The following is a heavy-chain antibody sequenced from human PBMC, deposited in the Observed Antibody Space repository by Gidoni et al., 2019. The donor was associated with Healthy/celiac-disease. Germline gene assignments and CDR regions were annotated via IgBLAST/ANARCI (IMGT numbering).Heavy chain of an antibody. CDR2: ISYDGSNK. V-gene: IGHV3-30-3*01. CDR3: ARGKLELLAEWFDP. J-gene: IGHJ5*02. D-gene: IGHD1-7*01. Sequence: QVQLVESGGGVVQPGRSLRLSCAASGFPFSSYAMHWVRQAPGKGLEWVAVISYDGSNKYYADSVKGRFTISRDNSKNTLYLQMNSLRAEDTAVYYCARGKLELLAEWFDPWGQGTLVTVSS. CDR1: GFPFSSYA.